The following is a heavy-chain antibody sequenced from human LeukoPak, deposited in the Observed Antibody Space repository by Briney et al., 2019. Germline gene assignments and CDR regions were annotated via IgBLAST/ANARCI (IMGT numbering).Heavy chain of an antibody. J-gene: IGHJ5*02. CDR1: GGSFSGYY. Sequence: SETLSLTCAVYGGSFSGYYWSWIRQPPGKGLEWIGEINHSGSTNYNPSLKSRVTISVDTSKNQFSLKLSSVTAADTAVYYCARGPASGSDFAWFDPWGQGTLVTVSS. CDR2: INHSGST. CDR3: ARGPASGSDFAWFDP. V-gene: IGHV4-34*01. D-gene: IGHD3-10*01.